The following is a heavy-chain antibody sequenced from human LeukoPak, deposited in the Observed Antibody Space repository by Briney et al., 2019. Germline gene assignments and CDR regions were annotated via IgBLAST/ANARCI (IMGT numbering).Heavy chain of an antibody. CDR3: ARGRAAAGISAYYYYGMDV. J-gene: IGHJ6*02. V-gene: IGHV4-34*01. D-gene: IGHD6-13*01. CDR2: INHSGST. CDR1: GGSFSGYY. Sequence: SETLSLTCAVYGGSFSGYYCSWIRQPPGKGLEWIGEINHSGSTNYNPSLKSRVTISVDTSKNQFSLKLSSVTAADTAVYYCARGRAAAGISAYYYYGMDVWGQGTTVTVSS.